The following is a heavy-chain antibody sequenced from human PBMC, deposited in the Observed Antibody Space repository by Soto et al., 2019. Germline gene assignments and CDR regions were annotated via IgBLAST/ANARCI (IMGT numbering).Heavy chain of an antibody. J-gene: IGHJ4*02. CDR1: GFPFISYG. CDR3: AGDWELLVDY. Sequence: GGSLRLSCAASGFPFISYGMHWVRQAPGKGLEWVAVISYDGSNKYYADSVKGRFTISRDNSKNTLYLQMNSLRAEDTAVYYCAGDWELLVDYWGQGTLVTVSS. D-gene: IGHD1-26*01. V-gene: IGHV3-30*03. CDR2: ISYDGSNK.